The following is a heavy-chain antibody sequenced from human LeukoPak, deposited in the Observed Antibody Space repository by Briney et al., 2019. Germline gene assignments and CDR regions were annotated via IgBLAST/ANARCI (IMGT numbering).Heavy chain of an antibody. CDR3: ARGPWAWFDP. V-gene: IGHV4-59*01. CDR2: LYYTGDT. J-gene: IGHJ5*02. Sequence: SETLSLTCNVSGGSISPYYWSWIRQVPGKGVEWIGYLYYTGDTKYNPSLKSRVTISVDTSKNQFSLKPRSVTAADTAVYYCARGPWAWFDPWGQGTLVTVSS. D-gene: IGHD7-27*01. CDR1: GGSISPYY.